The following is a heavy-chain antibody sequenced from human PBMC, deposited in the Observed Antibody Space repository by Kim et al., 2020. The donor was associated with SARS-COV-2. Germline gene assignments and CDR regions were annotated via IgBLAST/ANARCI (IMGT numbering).Heavy chain of an antibody. J-gene: IGHJ4*02. V-gene: IGHV3-30*01. CDR3: ARAGYYYGSGSYYNAGLDY. D-gene: IGHD3-10*01. Sequence: GRFTISRDNSKNTLYLQMNSLRAEDTAVYYCARAGYYYGSGSYYNAGLDYWGQGTLVTVSS.